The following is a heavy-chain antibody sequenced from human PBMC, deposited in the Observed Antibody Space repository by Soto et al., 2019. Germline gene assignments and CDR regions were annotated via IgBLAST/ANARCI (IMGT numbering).Heavy chain of an antibody. J-gene: IGHJ4*02. V-gene: IGHV4-4*07. Sequence: SETLSLTCTVSGDSVSSHYWSWIRQPAGKGLEWLGRLYNDERTNYNPSLKSRVTMSMDTSKNQFSLKLTSVTAADSAVYFCAREPLAHSYFDFWARESWSPSPQ. CDR3: AREPLAHSYFDF. CDR2: LYNDERT. CDR1: GDSVSSHY.